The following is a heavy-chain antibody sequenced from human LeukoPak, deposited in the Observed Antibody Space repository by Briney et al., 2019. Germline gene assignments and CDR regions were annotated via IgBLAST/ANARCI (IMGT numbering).Heavy chain of an antibody. J-gene: IGHJ5*02. CDR3: ARNRDGYNYFWFDP. V-gene: IGHV1-69*01. CDR2: TIPIIGTA. D-gene: IGHD5-24*01. CDR1: GGTFSSYA. Sequence: SVKVSCKASGGTFSSYAISWVRQAPGQGRAWMGGTIPIIGTANYAQKFQGRVTITADESTNTAYMELSSLRSEDTAVYYCARNRDGYNYFWFDPWGQGTLVTVSS.